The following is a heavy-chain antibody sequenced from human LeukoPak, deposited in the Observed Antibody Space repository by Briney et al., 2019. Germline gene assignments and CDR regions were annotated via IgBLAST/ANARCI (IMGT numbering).Heavy chain of an antibody. CDR1: GFTFSSYG. V-gene: IGHV3-33*01. Sequence: PGGSLRLSCAASGFTFSSYGMHWVRQAPGKGLEWVAVIWYDGSNKYYVDSVQGRFTISRDNSKNTLYLQMSSLRAEDTAVYYCARDHEWELNYYYGMDVWGQGTTVTVSS. CDR2: IWYDGSNK. J-gene: IGHJ6*02. D-gene: IGHD1-26*01. CDR3: ARDHEWELNYYYGMDV.